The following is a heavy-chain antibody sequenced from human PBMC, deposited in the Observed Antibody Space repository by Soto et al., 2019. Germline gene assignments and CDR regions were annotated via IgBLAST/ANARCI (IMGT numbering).Heavy chain of an antibody. J-gene: IGHJ4*02. V-gene: IGHV4-4*02. CDR2: IYQSGST. CDR1: VSSISTSSG. Sequence: SATLSLTFSVSVSSISTSSGWSWVRQPPGKGLEWIGEIYQSGSTNYNPSLKSRVTISIDKAQNQFSLKLTSVTAADTAVYYCARTSTYCSSSSCSDWGQGTLVTVSS. CDR3: ARTSTYCSSSSCSD. D-gene: IGHD2-2*01.